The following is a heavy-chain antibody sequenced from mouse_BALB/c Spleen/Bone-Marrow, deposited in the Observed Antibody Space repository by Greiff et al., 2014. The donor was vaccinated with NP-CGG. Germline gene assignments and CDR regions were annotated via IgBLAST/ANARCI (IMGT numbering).Heavy chain of an antibody. Sequence: VMLVESGPGLVAPSQSLSITCTVSGFSLTSYGVYWARQPPGKGLEWPGVIWAGGSTNYNSGLMSRLSISKDNSKSQVLLKMNSLQTDDTAMYYCARVYGSSYDPYYYAMDYWGQGTSVTVSS. CDR3: ARVYGSSYDPYYYAMDY. D-gene: IGHD1-1*01. CDR2: IWAGGST. CDR1: GFSLTSYG. V-gene: IGHV2-9*02. J-gene: IGHJ4*01.